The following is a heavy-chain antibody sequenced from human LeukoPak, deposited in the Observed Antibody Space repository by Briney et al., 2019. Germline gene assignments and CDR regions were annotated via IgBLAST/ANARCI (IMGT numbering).Heavy chain of an antibody. D-gene: IGHD4-11*01. Sequence: SETLSLTCTVSGGSISSSSYYWGWIRQPPGKGLEWIGSIYYSGSTYYNPSLKSRVTISVDTSKNQFSLKLSSVTAADTAVYYCARRTYSNRFDPWGQGTLVTVSS. J-gene: IGHJ5*02. V-gene: IGHV4-39*07. CDR2: IYYSGST. CDR1: GGSISSSSYY. CDR3: ARRTYSNRFDP.